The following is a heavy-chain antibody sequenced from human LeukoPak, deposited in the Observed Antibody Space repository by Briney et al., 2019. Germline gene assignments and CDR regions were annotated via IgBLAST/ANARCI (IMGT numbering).Heavy chain of an antibody. D-gene: IGHD3-9*01. V-gene: IGHV4-34*01. CDR2: INHSGST. CDR3: ARVPSYYDILTGYYAPTEFDY. CDR1: GGSFSGYY. Sequence: PSETLSLTCAVYGGSFSGYYWSWIRQPPGKGLEWIGEINHSGSTNYNPSLESRVTISVDTSKNQFSLKLSSVTAADTAVYYCARVPSYYDILTGYYAPTEFDYWDQGTLVTVSS. J-gene: IGHJ4*02.